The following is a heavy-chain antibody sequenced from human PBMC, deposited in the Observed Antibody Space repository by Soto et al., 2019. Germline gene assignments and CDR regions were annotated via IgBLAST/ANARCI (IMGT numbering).Heavy chain of an antibody. CDR2: VHYTGAT. CDR3: ARHQPCTSSCYAACDI. J-gene: IGHJ3*02. CDR1: GGSISNYY. D-gene: IGHD2-2*01. Sequence: SETLSLTCNVSGGSISNYYWSWIRQPPGKGLEWIGYVHYTGATNYHPPFKSRVTISLDTSNTQFSLKLTSVTAPDTAVYYCARHQPCTSSCYAACDIWGQGTMVTVSS. V-gene: IGHV4-59*08.